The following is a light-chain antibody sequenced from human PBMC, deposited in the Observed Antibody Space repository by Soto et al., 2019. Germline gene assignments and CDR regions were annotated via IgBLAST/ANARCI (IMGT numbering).Light chain of an antibody. V-gene: IGKV1-5*01. Sequence: DIQMTQSPSTLSASVVDRVTITCRASQSISGWLAWYQQKPGKAPKLLIYDVSSLESGVPSRFSGSGSGTEFTLAISSLRPDDFATYYCQQYNSYPWTFGQGTKVDIK. CDR3: QQYNSYPWT. J-gene: IGKJ1*01. CDR1: QSISGW. CDR2: DVS.